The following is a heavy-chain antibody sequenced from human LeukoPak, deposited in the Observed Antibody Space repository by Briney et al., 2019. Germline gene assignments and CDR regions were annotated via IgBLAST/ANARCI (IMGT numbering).Heavy chain of an antibody. Sequence: ASVKVSCKASGGTFNSYGISWVRQAPGQGLEWMGGIIPRYDSPNHPQKFQGRVTFSADDSTATAYMELSSLRFEDTAVYYCARAFDWLDSWGQGTQVTVSS. CDR3: ARAFDWLDS. CDR2: IIPRYDSP. J-gene: IGHJ5*01. V-gene: IGHV1-69*01. CDR1: GGTFNSYG.